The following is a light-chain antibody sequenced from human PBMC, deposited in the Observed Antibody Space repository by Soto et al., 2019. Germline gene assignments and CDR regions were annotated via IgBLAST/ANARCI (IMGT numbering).Light chain of an antibody. J-gene: IGKJ2*01. CDR3: QQRSNWPT. CDR2: DAS. V-gene: IGKV3-11*01. Sequence: EIVLTQSPANLSLSPGERATLSCRASQSVSSYLAWYQQKPGQAPRLLIYDASNRATGIPARFSGSASGTGFTLTISRLEPEDFAVYYCQQRSNWPTFGQGTKLEIK. CDR1: QSVSSY.